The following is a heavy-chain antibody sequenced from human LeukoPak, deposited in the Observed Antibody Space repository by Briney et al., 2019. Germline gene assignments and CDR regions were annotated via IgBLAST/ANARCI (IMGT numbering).Heavy chain of an antibody. CDR1: GFTFDDYA. CDR3: AKEMKWELSLSHRADFDY. V-gene: IGHV3-43*02. D-gene: IGHD1-26*01. Sequence: GGSLRLSCAASGFTFDDYAMHWVRQAPGKGLEWVSLISGDGGSTYYADSVKVRFTISRDNSKNSLYLQMNSLRTEDTALYYCAKEMKWELSLSHRADFDYWGQGTLVTVSS. CDR2: ISGDGGST. J-gene: IGHJ4*02.